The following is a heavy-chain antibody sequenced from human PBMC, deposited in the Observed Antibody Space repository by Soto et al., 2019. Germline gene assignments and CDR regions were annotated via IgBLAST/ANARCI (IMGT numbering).Heavy chain of an antibody. CDR3: ARDRGEYTSSWFWYFSH. D-gene: IGHD6-13*01. Sequence: LSLTCSVSGASISSYNWNWVRQSAGKGPEWVGRLNIAGTINYNPSLKSRITMSMDTSKNQISLHLRSVTAADTAMYYCARDRGEYTSSWFWYFSHWGHGTLVTVSS. V-gene: IGHV4-4*07. CDR2: LNIAGTI. J-gene: IGHJ2*01. CDR1: GASISSYN.